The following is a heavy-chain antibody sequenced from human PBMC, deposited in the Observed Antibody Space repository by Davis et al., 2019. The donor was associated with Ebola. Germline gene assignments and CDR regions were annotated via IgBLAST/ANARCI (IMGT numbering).Heavy chain of an antibody. CDR2: ISAYNGNT. V-gene: IGHV1-18*01. Sequence: ASVKVSCKASGYTFTSYGISWVRQAPGQGLEWMGWISAYNGNTNYAQKLQGRVTMTTDTSTSTAYIELRSLRSDDTAVYYCARDGSYSSSWYFDYWGQGTLVTVSS. D-gene: IGHD6-13*01. CDR1: GYTFTSYG. J-gene: IGHJ4*02. CDR3: ARDGSYSSSWYFDY.